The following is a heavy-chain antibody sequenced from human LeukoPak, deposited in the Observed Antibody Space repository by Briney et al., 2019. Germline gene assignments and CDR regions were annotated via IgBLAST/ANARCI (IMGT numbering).Heavy chain of an antibody. Sequence: SETLSLTCTVSGGSISSRSSYWGWMRQPPGKGLEWIGSLYYRGNTYYNPSLKSRITISLDTSNNQVSLTLASVTAADTAVYYCASSRRVPGVSIGYFDSWGQGTLVTVSS. CDR1: GGSISSRSSY. D-gene: IGHD3-10*01. J-gene: IGHJ4*02. CDR2: LYYRGNT. CDR3: ASSRRVPGVSIGYFDS. V-gene: IGHV4-39*01.